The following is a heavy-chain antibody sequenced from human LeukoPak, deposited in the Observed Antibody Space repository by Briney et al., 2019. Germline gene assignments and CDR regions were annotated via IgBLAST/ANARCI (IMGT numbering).Heavy chain of an antibody. CDR3: ASSGSGYYDWYFDL. CDR2: ISSSSSTI. V-gene: IGHV3-48*02. J-gene: IGHJ2*01. CDR1: GFTFSSYS. Sequence: GGSLRLSCAASGFTFSSYSMNWVRQAPGKGLEWVSYISSSSSTIYYADSVKGRFTISRDNAKNSLYLQMNSLRDEDTAVYYCASSGSGYYDWYFDLWGRGTLVTVSS. D-gene: IGHD3-22*01.